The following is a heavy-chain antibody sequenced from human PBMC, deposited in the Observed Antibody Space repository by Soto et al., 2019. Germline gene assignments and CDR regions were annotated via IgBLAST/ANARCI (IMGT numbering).Heavy chain of an antibody. V-gene: IGHV1-69*13. J-gene: IGHJ3*02. CDR3: ARGIAVAGNDAFDI. D-gene: IGHD6-19*01. CDR1: GGTFSSYA. CDR2: IIPIFGTA. Sequence: VASVKVSCKASGGTFSSYAISWVRQAPGQGLEWMGGIIPIFGTANYAQKFQGRVTITADESTSTAYMELSSLRSEDTAVYYCARGIAVAGNDAFDIWGQGTMVTVSS.